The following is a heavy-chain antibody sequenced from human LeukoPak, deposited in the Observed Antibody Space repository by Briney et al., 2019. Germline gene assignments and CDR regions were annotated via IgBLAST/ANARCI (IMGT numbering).Heavy chain of an antibody. CDR1: GFTFSSYA. V-gene: IGHV3-23*01. CDR2: ISGSGGST. D-gene: IGHD5-18*01. CDR3: AKGGYSYGSRRVFDY. Sequence: GGSPRLSCAASGFTFSSYAMSWVRQAPGKGLEWVSAISGSGGSTYYADSVKGRFTISRDNSKNTLYLQMNSLRAEDTAVYYCAKGGYSYGSRRVFDYWGQGTLVTVSS. J-gene: IGHJ4*02.